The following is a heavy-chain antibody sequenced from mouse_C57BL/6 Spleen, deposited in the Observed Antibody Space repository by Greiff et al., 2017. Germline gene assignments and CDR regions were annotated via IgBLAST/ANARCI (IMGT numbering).Heavy chain of an antibody. CDR1: YFAFMASA. J-gene: IGHJ3*01. CDR3: ARSDDGYYVFAY. CDR2: FTMYSDAT. V-gene: IGHV1-49*01. D-gene: IGHD2-3*01. Sequence: LQESGAELVRPGSSVKLSCKASYFAFMASAMHWVKQRPGHGLEWIGSFTMYSDATEYSENFKGKATLTANTSSSTAYMELSSLTSEDSAVYYCARSDDGYYVFAYWGQGTLVTVSA.